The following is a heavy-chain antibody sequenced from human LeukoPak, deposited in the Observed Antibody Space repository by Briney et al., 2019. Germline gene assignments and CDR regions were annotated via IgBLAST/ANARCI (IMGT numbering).Heavy chain of an antibody. J-gene: IGHJ5*02. D-gene: IGHD1-7*01. CDR3: ARAFYNWNSNWFDP. Sequence: ASVKVSCKVSGYTFTAYYMHWVRQAPGQGLEWMGWINPNSGGTKYAQNFQDRVTMTRDTSISTAYMELSRLRSDDTAVYYCARAFYNWNSNWFDPWGQGTLVTVSS. CDR2: INPNSGGT. CDR1: GYTFTAYY. V-gene: IGHV1-2*02.